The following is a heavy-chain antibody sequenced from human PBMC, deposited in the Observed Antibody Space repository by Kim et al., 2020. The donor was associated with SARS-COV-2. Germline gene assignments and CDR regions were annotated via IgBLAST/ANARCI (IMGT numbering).Heavy chain of an antibody. CDR3: ASRLHTNIVATNSNGMDV. V-gene: IGHV1-8*01. CDR1: GYTFTSYD. CDR2: MNPNSGNT. J-gene: IGHJ6*02. Sequence: ASVKVSCKASGYTFTSYDINWVRQATGQGLEWMGWMNPNSGNTGYAQKFQGRVTMTRNTSISTAYMELSSLRSEDTAVYYCASRLHTNIVATNSNGMDVWGQGTTVTVSS. D-gene: IGHD5-12*01.